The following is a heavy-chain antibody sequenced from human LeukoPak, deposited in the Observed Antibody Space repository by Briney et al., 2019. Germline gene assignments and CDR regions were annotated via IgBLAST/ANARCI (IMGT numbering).Heavy chain of an antibody. J-gene: IGHJ6*02. Sequence: GGPLRLSCAASGFTFSSYEMNWVRQAPGKGLEWVSYISSSGSTIYYADSVKGRFTIPRDNAKNSLYLQMNSLRAEDTAVYYCARDPADTAMVVWGTGMDVWGQGTTVTVSS. CDR2: ISSSGSTI. CDR3: ARDPADTAMVVWGTGMDV. V-gene: IGHV3-48*03. CDR1: GFTFSSYE. D-gene: IGHD5-18*01.